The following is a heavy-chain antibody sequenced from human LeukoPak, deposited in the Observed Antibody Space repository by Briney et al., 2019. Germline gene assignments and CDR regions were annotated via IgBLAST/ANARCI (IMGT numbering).Heavy chain of an antibody. CDR1: GYTLTELS. CDR2: IAYNGSSA. Sequence: SCKVSGYTLTELSMHWVRQAPGKGLEWVAVIAYNGSSAYYGDSVKGRFTISRDNSKNTLYLQLNSLRPEDTAVYYCANLTPRGHGMDVWGHGTTVIVSS. J-gene: IGHJ6*02. CDR3: ANLTPRGHGMDV. V-gene: IGHV3-30*18. D-gene: IGHD3-10*01.